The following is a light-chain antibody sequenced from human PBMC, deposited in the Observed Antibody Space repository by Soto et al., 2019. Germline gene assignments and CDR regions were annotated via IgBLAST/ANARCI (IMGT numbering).Light chain of an antibody. CDR2: AAS. CDR1: QSISSY. Sequence: DIQMTQSPSSLSASVGDRVTITCRASQSISSYVNWYQQKPGKAPKLLIYAASNLQSGVPSRFSGSESGTDFTLTISSLQPEDFGTYYCQQSDSTPLTFGGGTKVEIK. CDR3: QQSDSTPLT. V-gene: IGKV1-39*01. J-gene: IGKJ4*01.